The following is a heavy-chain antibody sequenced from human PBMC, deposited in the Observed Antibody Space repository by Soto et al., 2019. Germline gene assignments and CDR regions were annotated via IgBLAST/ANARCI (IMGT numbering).Heavy chain of an antibody. Sequence: QVQLVQSGAEVKKPGSSVKVSCKASGGTFSSYTISWVRQAPGQGLEWMGRIIPILGIANYAQKFQGRVTITADKSTSTAYMELSSLRSEDTAVYYCARDNKRANSSSSRFDYWGQGTLVTVSS. J-gene: IGHJ4*02. V-gene: IGHV1-69*08. CDR2: IIPILGIA. D-gene: IGHD6-6*01. CDR1: GGTFSSYT. CDR3: ARDNKRANSSSSRFDY.